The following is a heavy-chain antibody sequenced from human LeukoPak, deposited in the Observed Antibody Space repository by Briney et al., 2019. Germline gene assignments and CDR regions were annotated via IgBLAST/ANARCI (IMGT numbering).Heavy chain of an antibody. D-gene: IGHD3-22*01. CDR2: IYPGDSDT. Sequence: GESLKISCKGSGYSFTNYWVAWVRQMSGKGLEWMGIIYPGDSDTRYSPSFQGQVTISVDKSISTAYLQWSSPKASDTAMYYCARPKYYYDTTGTLDAFDIWGQGTMVTVSS. CDR1: GYSFTNYW. CDR3: ARPKYYYDTTGTLDAFDI. V-gene: IGHV5-51*01. J-gene: IGHJ3*02.